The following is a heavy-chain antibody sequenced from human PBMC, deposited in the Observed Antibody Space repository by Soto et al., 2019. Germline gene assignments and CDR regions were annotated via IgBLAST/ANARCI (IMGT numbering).Heavy chain of an antibody. CDR3: ARQVMATTYYFDY. CDR1: GGSISSSSYY. V-gene: IGHV4-39*01. CDR2: IYYSGST. J-gene: IGHJ4*02. Sequence: SETLSLTCTVSGGSISSSSYYWGWIRQPPGKGLEWIGSIYYSGSTYYNPSLKSRVTISVDTSKNQFSLKLSSVTAADTAVYYCARQVMATTYYFDYWGQGTLVTVSS. D-gene: IGHD2-21*01.